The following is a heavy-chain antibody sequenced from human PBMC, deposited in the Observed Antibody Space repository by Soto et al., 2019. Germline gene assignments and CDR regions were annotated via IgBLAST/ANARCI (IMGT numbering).Heavy chain of an antibody. J-gene: IGHJ4*02. V-gene: IGHV3-30-3*01. D-gene: IGHD6-19*01. Sequence: PGGPLRLAGSASGLTFSGDAMHWVRQAPGKGLEWVAVISYDGSNYYYADSVKGRFFISRDNSKNMLYLQMNSLRAEDTAVYYCARDTRYSSGWYADWGQGTLVTVSS. CDR2: ISYDGSNY. CDR1: GLTFSGDA. CDR3: ARDTRYSSGWYAD.